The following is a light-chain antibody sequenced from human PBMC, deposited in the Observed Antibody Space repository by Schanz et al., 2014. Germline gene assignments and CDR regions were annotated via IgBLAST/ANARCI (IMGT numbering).Light chain of an antibody. Sequence: QSALTQPASVSGSPGQSITISCTGSSSNIGAGYDVHWYRQLPGTAPKLLIYGNSNRPSGVPDRFSGSKSGTSASLAISGLRSEDEADYYCAAWDDSLSTFFVFGTGTKLTVL. J-gene: IGLJ1*01. CDR3: AAWDDSLSTFFV. CDR1: SSNIGAGYD. CDR2: GNS. V-gene: IGLV1-40*01.